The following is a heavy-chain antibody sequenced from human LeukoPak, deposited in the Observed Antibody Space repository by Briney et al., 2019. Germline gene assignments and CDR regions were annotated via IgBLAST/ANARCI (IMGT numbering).Heavy chain of an antibody. Sequence: ASVKVSCKASGYTFTGYYMHWVRQAPGQGLEWKGWINPNSGGTNYAQKFQGRVTMTRDTSISTAYMELSRLRSDDTAVYYCARGPWRYSGYDFVPGFDYWGQGTLVTVSS. V-gene: IGHV1-2*02. CDR2: INPNSGGT. D-gene: IGHD5-12*01. CDR1: GYTFTGYY. J-gene: IGHJ4*02. CDR3: ARGPWRYSGYDFVPGFDY.